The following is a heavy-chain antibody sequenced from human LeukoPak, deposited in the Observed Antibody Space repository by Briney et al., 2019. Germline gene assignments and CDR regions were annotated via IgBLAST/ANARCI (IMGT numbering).Heavy chain of an antibody. CDR1: GGSISSYY. CDR3: ARGYCSGGSCRPADWFDP. V-gene: IGHV4-59*01. J-gene: IGHJ5*02. Sequence: SETLSLTCTVSGGSISSYYWSWIRQPPGKGLEWIGYIYYSGSTNYNPSLKSRVTISVDTSKNQFSLKLSSVTAADTAVYYCARGYCSGGSCRPADWFDPWGQGTLVTVSS. CDR2: IYYSGST. D-gene: IGHD2-15*01.